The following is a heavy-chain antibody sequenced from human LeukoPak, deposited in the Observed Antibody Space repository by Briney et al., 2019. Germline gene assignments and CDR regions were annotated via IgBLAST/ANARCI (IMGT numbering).Heavy chain of an antibody. D-gene: IGHD3-16*01. V-gene: IGHV3-7*01. J-gene: IGHJ4*02. Sequence: PGGSLRLSCAASGFIFSNYWMSWVRQAPGKGLEWVANIKQDGSEKYYVDSVRGRFTISRGNAKDSLSLEMNYLRAEDTAVYYCARDPGRGGKAVMDYWGQGTLVSVSS. CDR3: ARDPGRGGKAVMDY. CDR1: GFIFSNYW. CDR2: IKQDGSEK.